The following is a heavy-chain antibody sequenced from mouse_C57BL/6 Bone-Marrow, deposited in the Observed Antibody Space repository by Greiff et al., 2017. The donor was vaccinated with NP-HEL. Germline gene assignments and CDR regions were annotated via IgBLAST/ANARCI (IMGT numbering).Heavy chain of an antibody. CDR1: GFTFSSYG. D-gene: IGHD1-1*01. CDR3: ARTAVITTVVGGYFDY. J-gene: IGHJ2*01. CDR2: ISSGGSYT. Sequence: EVQGVESGGDLVKPGGSLKLSCAASGFTFSSYGMSWVRQTPDKRLEWVATISSGGSYTYYPDSVKGRFTISRDNAKNTLYLQMSSLKSEDTAMYYCARTAVITTVVGGYFDYWGQGTTLTVSS. V-gene: IGHV5-6*01.